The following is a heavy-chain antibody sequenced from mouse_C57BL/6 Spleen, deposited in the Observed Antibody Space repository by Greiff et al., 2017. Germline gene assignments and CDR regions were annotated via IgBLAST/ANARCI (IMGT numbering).Heavy chain of an antibody. CDR1: GYTFTSYW. V-gene: IGHV1-53*01. D-gene: IGHD1-1*01. Sequence: VQLQQPGTELVKPGASVKLSCKASGYTFTSYWMPWVKQRPGQGLEWIANINPSSGGTYYTEKFKSKATLTVDKSSSTAYMQLSSLTSEDSAVYYCASPCPYYYGSSYDAMDYWGQGTSVTVSS. CDR3: ASPCPYYYGSSYDAMDY. CDR2: INPSSGGT. J-gene: IGHJ4*01.